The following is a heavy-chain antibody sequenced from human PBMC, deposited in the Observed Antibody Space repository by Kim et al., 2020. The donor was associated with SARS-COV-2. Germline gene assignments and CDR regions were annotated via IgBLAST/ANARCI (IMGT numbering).Heavy chain of an antibody. D-gene: IGHD3-3*01. V-gene: IGHV4-34*01. CDR2: INHSGST. CDR3: ARDTYYDVWSGYYGDYGMDV. J-gene: IGHJ6*02. Sequence: SETLSLTCAVYGGSFSGYYWSWIRQPPGKGLEWIGEINHSGSTNYNPSLKSRVTISVDTSKNQFSLKLSSVTAADTAVYYCARDTYYDVWSGYYGDYGMDVWGQGTTVTVSS. CDR1: GGSFSGYY.